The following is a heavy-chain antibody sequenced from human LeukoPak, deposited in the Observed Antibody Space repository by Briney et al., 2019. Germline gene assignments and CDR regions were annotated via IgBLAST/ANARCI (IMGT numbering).Heavy chain of an antibody. Sequence: TGGSLRLSCAASGFTFRSYALSWVRQAPGKGLEWVSVISGSGGSTYYADSVRGRFTISRDNSKNTVYLQMNSLRAGDTAVYYCAKDVDSSGQGTNDYWGQGTLVTVSS. CDR3: AKDVDSSGQGTNDY. CDR2: ISGSGGST. D-gene: IGHD3-22*01. V-gene: IGHV3-23*01. J-gene: IGHJ4*02. CDR1: GFTFRSYA.